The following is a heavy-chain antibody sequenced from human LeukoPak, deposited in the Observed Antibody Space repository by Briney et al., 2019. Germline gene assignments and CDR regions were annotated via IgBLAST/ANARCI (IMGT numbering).Heavy chain of an antibody. CDR3: ARGRGADYGGNSGYFDY. Sequence: GGSLRLSCAASGFTFSTYAIHWVRQAPGKGLEWVALISYDGGNKYYADSVKGRFTISRDNSKNTLYLQMNSLRAEDTAVYYCARGRGADYGGNSGYFDYWGQGTLVTVSS. CDR2: ISYDGGNK. J-gene: IGHJ4*02. V-gene: IGHV3-30-3*01. D-gene: IGHD4-23*01. CDR1: GFTFSTYA.